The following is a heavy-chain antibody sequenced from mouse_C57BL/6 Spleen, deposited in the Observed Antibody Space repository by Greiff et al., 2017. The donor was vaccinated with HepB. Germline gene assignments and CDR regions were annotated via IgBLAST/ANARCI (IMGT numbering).Heavy chain of an antibody. CDR2: IYPGDGDT. V-gene: IGHV1-82*01. D-gene: IGHD2-4*01. Sequence: QVQLQQSGPELVKPGASVKISCKASGYAFSSSWMNWVKQRPGKGLEWIGRIYPGDGDTNYNGKFKGKATLTADKSSSTAYMQLSSLTSEDSAVYFCARSGDYPYAMDYWGQGTSVTVSS. CDR3: ARSGDYPYAMDY. J-gene: IGHJ4*01. CDR1: GYAFSSSW.